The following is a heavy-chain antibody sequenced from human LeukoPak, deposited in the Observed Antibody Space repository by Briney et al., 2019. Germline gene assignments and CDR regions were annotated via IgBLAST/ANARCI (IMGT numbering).Heavy chain of an antibody. CDR1: GYTFTSYD. Sequence: ASAKVSCKASGYTFTSYDINWVRQATGQGLEWMGWMNPNSGNTGYAQKFQGRVTMTRNTSISTAYMELSSLRSEDTAVYYCASEGPGYSSSSRWFDPWGQGTLVTVSS. D-gene: IGHD6-6*01. J-gene: IGHJ5*02. V-gene: IGHV1-8*01. CDR2: MNPNSGNT. CDR3: ASEGPGYSSSSRWFDP.